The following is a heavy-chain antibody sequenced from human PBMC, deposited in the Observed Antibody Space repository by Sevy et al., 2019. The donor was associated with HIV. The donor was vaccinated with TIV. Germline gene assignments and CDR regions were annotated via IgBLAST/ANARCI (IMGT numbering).Heavy chain of an antibody. Sequence: ASVKVSCKTSGYTFTTFYVHWVRQAPGQGLEWMGIIIPSGGSTTYAQKFQGRVTMTRDTSTSTVYMELRCLRSEDTAVYYCASGTGVWGQRTPVTVSS. CDR3: ASGTGV. CDR1: GYTFTTFY. V-gene: IGHV1-46*01. CDR2: IIPSGGST. D-gene: IGHD1-26*01. J-gene: IGHJ4*02.